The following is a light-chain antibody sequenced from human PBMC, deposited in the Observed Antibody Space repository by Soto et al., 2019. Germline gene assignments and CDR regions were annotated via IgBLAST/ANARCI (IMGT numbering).Light chain of an antibody. CDR1: SSDVGGYNY. J-gene: IGLJ1*01. CDR3: SSYTRGGYV. Sequence: QSALTQPASVSGSPGQSITISCTGTSSDVGGYNYVSWYQQHPGKAPKLMIYDVSNRPSGVSNRFSGSKSGNTASLTISGLQAEDEADYYCSSYTRGGYVFRTGTKLTVL. CDR2: DVS. V-gene: IGLV2-14*01.